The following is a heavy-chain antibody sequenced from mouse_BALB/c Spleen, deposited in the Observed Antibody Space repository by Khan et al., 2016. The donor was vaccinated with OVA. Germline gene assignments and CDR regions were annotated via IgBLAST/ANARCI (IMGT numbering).Heavy chain of an antibody. Sequence: EVQLQQSGPELVKPGASVKIPCKASGYTFTDYNMDWVKQSHGKSLEWIGDITPNNGGTIYNQRFKGKATLTVDKSSSTAYMELRSLTSEDTAVYYCTRGGHGSPFDDWGQGTTLTASS. CDR1: GYTFTDYN. CDR2: ITPNNGGT. D-gene: IGHD1-1*01. V-gene: IGHV1-18*01. CDR3: TRGGHGSPFDD. J-gene: IGHJ2*01.